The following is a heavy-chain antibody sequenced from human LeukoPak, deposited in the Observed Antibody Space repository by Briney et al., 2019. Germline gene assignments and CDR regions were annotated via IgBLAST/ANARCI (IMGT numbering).Heavy chain of an antibody. CDR2: IYSGGSS. CDR1: GFTVTTNY. D-gene: IGHD4-11*01. J-gene: IGHJ3*02. CDR3: ARHSTVASGPFDI. Sequence: PGGSLRLSCAACGFTVTTNYMSWVRQAPGKGLEWVSVIYSGGSSYYADSVQGRFTISRDNSKNTLYLQMHSLRAEDTAVYYCARHSTVASGPFDIWGQGTMVTVSS. V-gene: IGHV3-53*01.